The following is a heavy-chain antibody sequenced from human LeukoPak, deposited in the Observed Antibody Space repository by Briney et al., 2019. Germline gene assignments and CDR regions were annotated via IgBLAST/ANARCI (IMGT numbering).Heavy chain of an antibody. D-gene: IGHD1-14*01. V-gene: IGHV3-33*01. Sequence: GGSLRLSCAGSGVTFGGYGMHWFRQTPGKGLEWVAVIAYDGSRAFYADSVKGRFTISRDNSKNTMSVQMDDLRAEDTAVYYCTRYNNDHFDFWGQGTLVTVSS. CDR1: GVTFGGYG. CDR3: TRYNNDHFDF. CDR2: IAYDGSRA. J-gene: IGHJ4*02.